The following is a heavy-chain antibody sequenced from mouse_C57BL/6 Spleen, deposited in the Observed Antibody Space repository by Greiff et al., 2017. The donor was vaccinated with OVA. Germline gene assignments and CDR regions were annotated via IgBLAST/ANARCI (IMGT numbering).Heavy chain of an antibody. CDR2: IDPETGGT. Sequence: QVHVKQSGAELVRPGASVTLSCKASGYTFTDYEMHWVKQTPVHGLEWIGAIDPETGGTAYNQKFKGKAILTADKSSSTAYMELRSLTSEDSAVYYCTRGGLLRSLWYFDVWGTGTTVTVSS. V-gene: IGHV1-15*01. CDR1: GYTFTDYE. D-gene: IGHD1-1*01. J-gene: IGHJ1*03. CDR3: TRGGLLRSLWYFDV.